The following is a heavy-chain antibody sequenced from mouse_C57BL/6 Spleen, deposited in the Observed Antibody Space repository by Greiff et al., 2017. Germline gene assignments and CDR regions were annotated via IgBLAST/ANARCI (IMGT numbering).Heavy chain of an antibody. CDR3: AAYYSNYFDY. CDR1: GYAFSSSW. D-gene: IGHD2-5*01. Sequence: VQLQQSGPELVKPGASVKISCKASGYAFSSSWMNWVKQRPGKGLEWIGRISPGDGDTNYNGKFKGKATLTADKSSSTAYMQLSSLTSEDSAVYFCAAYYSNYFDYWGQGTTLTVSS. V-gene: IGHV1-82*01. J-gene: IGHJ2*01. CDR2: ISPGDGDT.